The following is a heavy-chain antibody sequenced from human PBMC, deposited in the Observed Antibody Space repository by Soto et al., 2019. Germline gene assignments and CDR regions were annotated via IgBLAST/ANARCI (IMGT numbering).Heavy chain of an antibody. CDR1: GGSISSYY. Sequence: PSETLSLTCTVSGGSISSYYWSWIRKSPGNGLEWIGSISDSGSTNYNPSLKSRVTISVDTSKNQFSLRLSSVTAADTAVYYCARVGRITAASGWFDPWGQGTLVTVSS. CDR2: ISDSGST. CDR3: ARVGRITAASGWFDP. V-gene: IGHV4-59*01. D-gene: IGHD6-25*01. J-gene: IGHJ5*02.